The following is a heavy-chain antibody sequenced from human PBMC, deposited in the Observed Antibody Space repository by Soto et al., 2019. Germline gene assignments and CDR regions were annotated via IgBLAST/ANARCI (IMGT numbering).Heavy chain of an antibody. CDR1: GFTFRTSV. D-gene: IGHD6-6*01. J-gene: IGHJ4*02. CDR2: IASDSSYK. CDR3: ANESTAHRPFDY. V-gene: IGHV3-30*18. Sequence: QVQLVESGGGVVQPGTSLRLSCAASGFTFRTSVIHWVRQAPGKGLEWLAVIASDSSYKNCTGSVKGRFTISRDNSKSTLYLEMSTLRAADTAVYYYANESTAHRPFDYWALATLVTVSP.